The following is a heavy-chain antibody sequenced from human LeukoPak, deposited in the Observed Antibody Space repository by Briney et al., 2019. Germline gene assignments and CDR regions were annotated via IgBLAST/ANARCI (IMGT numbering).Heavy chain of an antibody. V-gene: IGHV3-23*01. CDR2: IGRYGGDI. J-gene: IGHJ4*02. CDR3: AKYAPPTTVVTRFFDY. Sequence: GGSLRPSCAASGFTFSSYAMTWVRQAPGKGLEWVSVIGRYGGDIQYADSVKGRFTISRDNSENTLYLQMNSLRAEDTAVYYCAKYAPPTTVVTRFFDYWGQGTLVTVSS. CDR1: GFTFSSYA. D-gene: IGHD4-23*01.